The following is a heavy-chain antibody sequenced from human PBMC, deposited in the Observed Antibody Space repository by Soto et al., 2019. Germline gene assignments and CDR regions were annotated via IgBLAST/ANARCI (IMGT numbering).Heavy chain of an antibody. Sequence: SETLSLTCTVSGGSIRSGCHYWSWLRQHPGKGLEWIGYIYYSGSTYYNPSLKSRITIAISTSKNQFYLKLISVTAAATAVYSCAREGGDGIDYWGQGTLVTVSS. CDR2: IYYSGST. CDR3: AREGGDGIDY. J-gene: IGHJ4*02. D-gene: IGHD1-26*01. V-gene: IGHV4-31*03. CDR1: GGSIRSGCHY.